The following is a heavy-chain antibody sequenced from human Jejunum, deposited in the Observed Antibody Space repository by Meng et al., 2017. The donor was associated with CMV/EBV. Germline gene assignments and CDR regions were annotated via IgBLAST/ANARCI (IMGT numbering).Heavy chain of an antibody. V-gene: IGHV1-2*02. CDR3: GRKMGVYYFDY. CDR1: GYTFTNYY. D-gene: IGHD2-8*02. J-gene: IGHJ4*02. CDR2: IGTNSGDT. Sequence: QEEGVQCGAEVKKPGVSVKVYCKASGYTFTNYYMHWVRKAPGKGREWMGWIGTNSGDTNYALKFQGRVTMTRDTSINPAYMELSRLNFDDTAVYYCGRKMGVYYFDYWGQGTLVTVSS.